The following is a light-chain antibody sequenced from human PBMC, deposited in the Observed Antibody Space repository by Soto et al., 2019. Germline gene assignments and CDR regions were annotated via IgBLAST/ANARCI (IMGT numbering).Light chain of an antibody. Sequence: ETLLTQSPATLSLSPGERATLSCRASLSVGRNLAWYQQKPGQAPRLLIYDTSNRATGIPARFSGSGSGTDFTLTISSLEPEDFAVYFCQQRIYSLTFGGGTKVDIK. CDR3: QQRIYSLT. V-gene: IGKV3-11*01. CDR1: LSVGRN. J-gene: IGKJ4*01. CDR2: DTS.